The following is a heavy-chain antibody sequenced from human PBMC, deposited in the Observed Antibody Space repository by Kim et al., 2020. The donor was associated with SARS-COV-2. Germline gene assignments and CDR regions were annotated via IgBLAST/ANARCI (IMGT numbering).Heavy chain of an antibody. CDR2: INLSGST. CDR1: GGAFSTYY. CDR3: ARGYYASGFNWFDP. J-gene: IGHJ5*02. Sequence: SETLSLTCRVYGGAFSTYYWSWFRQPPGKGLEWIGEINLSGSTNYNPSLKSRVTLSVDTSNNQFSLKLRSMTAADTAVYYCARGYYASGFNWFDPWGQGTLVTVSS. V-gene: IGHV4-34*01. D-gene: IGHD3-10*01.